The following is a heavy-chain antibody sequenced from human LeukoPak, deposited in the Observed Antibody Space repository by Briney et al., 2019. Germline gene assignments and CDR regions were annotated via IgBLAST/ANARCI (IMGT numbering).Heavy chain of an antibody. Sequence: SETLPLTRAVYGGYFSGYYWRWLRQPPGKGLEWIGEINHSGSTNYNPSLKSRVTISVDTSKNQFSLKLSSVAAADTAVYYCARDGYSSSPKGFDYWGQGTLVTVSS. J-gene: IGHJ4*02. D-gene: IGHD6-6*01. CDR1: GGYFSGYY. CDR2: INHSGST. CDR3: ARDGYSSSPKGFDY. V-gene: IGHV4-34*01.